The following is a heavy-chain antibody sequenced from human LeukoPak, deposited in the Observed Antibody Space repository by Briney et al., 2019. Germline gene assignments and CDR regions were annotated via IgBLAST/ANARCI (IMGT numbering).Heavy chain of an antibody. J-gene: IGHJ6*02. Sequence: PGGSLRLSCAASRFTFSDYCMDWVRQAPGKGLEWVGLSRTKGDSYSTEYAASVRGRFSILRDESKNSAYLQMNSLRTEDTAVYFCVREYFYGMDVWGQGTTVTVSS. CDR1: RFTFSDYC. V-gene: IGHV3-72*01. CDR2: SRTKGDSYST. CDR3: VREYFYGMDV.